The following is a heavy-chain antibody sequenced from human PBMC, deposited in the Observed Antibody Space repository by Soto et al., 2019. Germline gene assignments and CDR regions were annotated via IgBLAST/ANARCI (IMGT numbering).Heavy chain of an antibody. CDR1: GFTFSDYY. V-gene: IGHV3-11*06. CDR2: ISSSSSYT. D-gene: IGHD6-13*01. Sequence: PGGSLRLSCAASGFTFSDYYMSWIRQAPGKGLEWVSYISSSSSYTNYADSVKGRFTISRDNAKNSLYLQMNSLRAEDTAVYYCARDGPFLTNSSRLNYYYYYGMDVWGQGTTVTVSS. CDR3: ARDGPFLTNSSRLNYYYYYGMDV. J-gene: IGHJ6*02.